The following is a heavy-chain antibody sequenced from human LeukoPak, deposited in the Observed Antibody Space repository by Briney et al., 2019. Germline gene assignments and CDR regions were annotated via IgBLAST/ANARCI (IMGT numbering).Heavy chain of an antibody. CDR1: GYIFTNSW. V-gene: IGHV5-51*01. J-gene: IGHJ4*02. Sequence: AEFLKISCKGSGYIFTNSWIGWVRQMPGKGLEWMGIISPGNSDTRYSPSFQGQVTISADKSISTAYLQWSSLKASDTAMYYCATESYGSGRNWGQGTLVTVS. CDR3: ATESYGSGRN. CDR2: ISPGNSDT. D-gene: IGHD3-10*01.